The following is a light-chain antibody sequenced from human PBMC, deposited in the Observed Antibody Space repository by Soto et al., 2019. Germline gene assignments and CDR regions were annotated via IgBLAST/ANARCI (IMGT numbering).Light chain of an antibody. J-gene: IGKJ1*01. CDR1: QSVGND. CDR3: QQYGSSPET. CDR2: DAS. V-gene: IGKV3D-15*01. Sequence: EIVMTQSPATLSVSPGDRATLSCRASQSVGNDLAWYQQKPGQAPRLLIYDASTRATGIPARFSGSGSGTEFTLTISSLLSEDFAVYYCQQYGSSPETFGQGTKVDIK.